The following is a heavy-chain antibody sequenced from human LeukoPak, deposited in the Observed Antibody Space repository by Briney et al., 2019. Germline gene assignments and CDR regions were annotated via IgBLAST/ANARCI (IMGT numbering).Heavy chain of an antibody. CDR1: GGSFSGYY. D-gene: IGHD6-19*01. Sequence: SETLSLTCAVYGGSFSGYYWSWIRQPPGKGLEWIGEINHSGSTNYNPSLKSRVTISVDTSKNQFSLKLSSVAAADTAVYYCARRRRIAVAGPYYYYMDVWGKGTTVTISS. J-gene: IGHJ6*03. CDR2: INHSGST. CDR3: ARRRRIAVAGPYYYYMDV. V-gene: IGHV4-34*01.